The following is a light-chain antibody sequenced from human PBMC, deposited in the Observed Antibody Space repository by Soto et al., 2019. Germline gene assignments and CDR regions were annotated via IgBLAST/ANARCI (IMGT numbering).Light chain of an antibody. J-gene: IGKJ2*01. Sequence: VLTQTQGTLSLSAGDRATVSCRASQSVSSSSFAWYQQKPGQAPRLLIFGTSARATGIPDRFRGSGSGTEFTLTITRLQPEDFAVSYCQQYGNSRFTFGRGTKLESK. CDR1: QSVSSSS. CDR2: GTS. CDR3: QQYGNSRFT. V-gene: IGKV3-20*01.